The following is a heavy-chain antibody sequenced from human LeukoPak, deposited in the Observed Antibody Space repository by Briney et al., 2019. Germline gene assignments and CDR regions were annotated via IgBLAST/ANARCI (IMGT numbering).Heavy chain of an antibody. CDR3: ARRAGAYSHPYDY. CDR2: IYSSVT. V-gene: IGHV3-53*01. J-gene: IGHJ4*02. D-gene: IGHD4/OR15-4a*01. Sequence: GGSLRLSCTVSGFTVSSNSMSWVRQAPGKGLEWVSFIYSSVTHYSDSVKGRFTISRDNSRNTLFLQMNSLRAEDTAVYYCARRAGAYSHPYDYWGRGTLVTVSS. CDR1: GFTVSSNS.